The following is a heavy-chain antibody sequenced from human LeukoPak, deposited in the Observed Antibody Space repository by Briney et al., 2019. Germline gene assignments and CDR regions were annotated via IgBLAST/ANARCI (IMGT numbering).Heavy chain of an antibody. CDR3: ARVKYSLRYYYGSGISDDQNWFDP. CDR2: IKQDGSEK. Sequence: GGSLRLSCAASGFTFSSYWMSWVRQAPGKGLEWVANIKQDGSEKYYVDSVKGRFTISRDNAKNSLYLQVNSLRAEDTAVYYCARVKYSLRYYYGSGISDDQNWFDPWGQGTLVTVSS. D-gene: IGHD3-10*01. V-gene: IGHV3-7*01. CDR1: GFTFSSYW. J-gene: IGHJ5*02.